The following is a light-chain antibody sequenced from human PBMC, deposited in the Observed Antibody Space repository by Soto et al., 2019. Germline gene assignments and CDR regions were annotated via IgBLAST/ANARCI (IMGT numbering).Light chain of an antibody. CDR1: QSISSY. V-gene: IGKV1-5*03. Sequence: DIQMTQSPSSLSASVGDRVTITCRASQSISSYLNWYQQKPGKAPKILIYKASSLESGVPSRFSGSRAGTEFTLTISSLQPDDFATYYCQQYSTYTPRTFGQGTKVDIK. CDR3: QQYSTYTPRT. CDR2: KAS. J-gene: IGKJ1*01.